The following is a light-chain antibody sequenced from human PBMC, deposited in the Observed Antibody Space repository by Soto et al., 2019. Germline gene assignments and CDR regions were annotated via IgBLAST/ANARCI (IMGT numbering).Light chain of an antibody. Sequence: QSALTQPASVSGSPGQSITISCTGTSSDIGHDDYVSWYQQHPGKAPKLMIYHVTYRPSGVSNRYSGSKSGNSASLTISGLQADDEADYYCCSLTTSHTYVFGSGTKVTVL. CDR1: SSDIGHDDY. J-gene: IGLJ1*01. CDR3: CSLTTSHTYV. CDR2: HVT. V-gene: IGLV2-14*03.